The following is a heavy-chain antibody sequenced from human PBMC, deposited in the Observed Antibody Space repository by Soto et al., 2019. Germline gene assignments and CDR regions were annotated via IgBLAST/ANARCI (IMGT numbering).Heavy chain of an antibody. V-gene: IGHV1-3*01. CDR2: INAGNGNT. CDR1: GYTFTSYA. J-gene: IGHJ4*02. D-gene: IGHD2-8*01. CDR3: ARDEVMVYDTAVDY. Sequence: QVQLVQSGAEAKKPGASVKVSCKASGYTFTSYAMHWVRQAPGQRLEWMGWINAGNGNTKYSQKFQGRVTITRDTSASTAYMARSSLRSEDTAVYSCARDEVMVYDTAVDYWGQGTLVTVCS.